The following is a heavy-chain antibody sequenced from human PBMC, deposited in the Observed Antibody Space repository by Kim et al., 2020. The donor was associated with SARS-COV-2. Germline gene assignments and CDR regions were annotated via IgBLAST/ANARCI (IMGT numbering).Heavy chain of an antibody. Sequence: YDADSVKGRFTISRDNSKNTLYLQMNSRRAEDTAVYFCAKGRGGVWFSDYWGQGTLVTVSS. D-gene: IGHD2-21*01. J-gene: IGHJ4*02. V-gene: IGHV3-23*01. CDR3: AKGRGGVWFSDY.